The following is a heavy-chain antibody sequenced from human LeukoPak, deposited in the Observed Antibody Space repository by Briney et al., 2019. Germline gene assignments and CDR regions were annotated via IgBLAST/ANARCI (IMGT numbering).Heavy chain of an antibody. V-gene: IGHV4-59*01. Sequence: SETLSLTCTVSGGSISSYYWSWIRQPPGKGLEWIGYIYYSGSTNYNPSLKSRVTTSVDTSKNRFSLKLSSVTAADTAVYYCARVSSSWSDAFDIWGQGTMVTVSS. D-gene: IGHD6-13*01. CDR2: IYYSGST. J-gene: IGHJ3*02. CDR1: GGSISSYY. CDR3: ARVSSSWSDAFDI.